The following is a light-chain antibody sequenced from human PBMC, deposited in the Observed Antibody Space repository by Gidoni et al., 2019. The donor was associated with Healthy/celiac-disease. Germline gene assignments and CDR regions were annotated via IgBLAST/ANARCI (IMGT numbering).Light chain of an antibody. J-gene: IGLJ2*01. CDR1: SSDFGGYKY. CDR3: GSYAGRFGDVL. V-gene: IGLV2-11*01. CDR2: DVH. Sequence: QSALTQPRSVSGSPGQSVTISCTGTSSDFGGYKYVSWYQQHPGKAPKLMIYDVHKRPSGVPDRFSGSKSGNTASLTISGLQAEDEADYYCGSYAGRFGDVLFGGGTKLTVL.